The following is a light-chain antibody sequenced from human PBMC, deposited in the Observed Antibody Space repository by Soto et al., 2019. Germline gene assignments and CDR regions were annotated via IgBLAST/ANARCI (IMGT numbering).Light chain of an antibody. V-gene: IGLV2-14*01. Sequence: QSVLTQPASVSGSPGQSITVSCSGTSSDVAFYNFVSWYQQHPGKAPKLMIYDVTTRPSGVSSRFFGSKSGNTASLTISGLQAEDEADYYCSSYTNCSTPSYVFGTGTKLTVL. CDR3: SSYTNCSTPSYV. CDR2: DVT. J-gene: IGLJ1*01. CDR1: SSDVAFYNF.